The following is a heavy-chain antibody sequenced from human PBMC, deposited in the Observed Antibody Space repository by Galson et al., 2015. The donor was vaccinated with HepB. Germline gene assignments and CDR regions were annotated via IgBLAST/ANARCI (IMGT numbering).Heavy chain of an antibody. V-gene: IGHV3-48*01. CDR2: ISSSSSTI. Sequence: SLRLSCAASGFTYSSYSMNWVRQAPGKGLEWVSYISSSSSTIYYADSVKGRFTISRDNAKNSLYLQMNSLRAEDTAVYYCARDGANGDEAFDIWGQGTMVTVSS. CDR3: ARDGANGDEAFDI. J-gene: IGHJ3*02. D-gene: IGHD2-8*01. CDR1: GFTYSSYS.